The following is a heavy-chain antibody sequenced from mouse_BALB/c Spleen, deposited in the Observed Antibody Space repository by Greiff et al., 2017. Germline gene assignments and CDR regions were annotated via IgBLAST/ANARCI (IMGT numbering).Heavy chain of an antibody. Sequence: QVQLKESAAELARPGASVKMSCKASGYTFTSYTMHWVKQRPGHGLEWIGYINPSSGYTEYNQKFKDKTTLTADKSSSTAYMQLSSLTSEDSAVYYCARDLKLTGYFAYWGQGTLVTVSA. V-gene: IGHV1-4*02. CDR3: ARDLKLTGYFAY. D-gene: IGHD4-1*01. CDR1: GYTFTSYT. J-gene: IGHJ3*01. CDR2: INPSSGYT.